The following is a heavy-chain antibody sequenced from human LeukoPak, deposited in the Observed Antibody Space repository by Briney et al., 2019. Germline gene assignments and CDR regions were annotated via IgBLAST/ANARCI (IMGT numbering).Heavy chain of an antibody. Sequence: GGSLRLSCAASGFSFSSFAMHWVRQAPRKGLECFSSITSSSSTIYYADSVKGRFTISRDNAKNSLYLQMNSLRAEDTAVYYCGRLRSGYYFDYWGQGTLVTVSS. CDR3: GRLRSGYYFDY. CDR2: ITSSSSTI. J-gene: IGHJ4*02. CDR1: GFSFSSFA. D-gene: IGHD5-12*01. V-gene: IGHV3-48*04.